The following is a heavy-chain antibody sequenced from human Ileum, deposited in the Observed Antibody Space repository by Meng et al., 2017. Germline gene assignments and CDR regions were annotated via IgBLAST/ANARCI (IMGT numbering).Heavy chain of an antibody. CDR2: TYYRSKWYN. Sequence: SETLSLTCAISGDSVSSNSAAWNWIRQSPSRGLEWLGRTYYRSKWYNDYAVSVKSRITINPDTSKNQFSLQLNSVTPEDTAVYYCARDSSYYYDSSGYYYPFDYWGQGTLVTVSS. D-gene: IGHD3-22*01. CDR3: ARDSSYYYDSSGYYYPFDY. J-gene: IGHJ4*02. V-gene: IGHV6-1*01. CDR1: GDSVSSNSAA.